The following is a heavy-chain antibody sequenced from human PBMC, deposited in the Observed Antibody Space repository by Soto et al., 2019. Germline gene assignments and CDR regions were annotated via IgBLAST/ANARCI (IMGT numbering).Heavy chain of an antibody. J-gene: IGHJ6*02. CDR2: ISASADSA. Sequence: EVQLLESGGGLVQPGGSLRLSCAASGFTFRIYAMSWVRQVPGKGLEWVSTISASADSAYYAASVKGRFTISRDTTKNTVYLQMNRLIAKDTAVYYCARPYDGKRGDALDLWGQGTTVGVAS. D-gene: IGHD3-10*01. CDR3: ARPYDGKRGDALDL. V-gene: IGHV3-23*01. CDR1: GFTFRIYA.